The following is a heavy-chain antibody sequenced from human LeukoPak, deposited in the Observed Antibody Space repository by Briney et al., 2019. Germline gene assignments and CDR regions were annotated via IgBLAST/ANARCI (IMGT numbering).Heavy chain of an antibody. CDR1: GFTFTSYG. Sequence: GTSLRLSCAAPGFTFTSYGMHWVRQAPGKGLEWVALITYDGYYKYYSDSVKGRFTISSDTSKNTMYLQMNSLRAEDMAVYYCARDLSPVVRASPMGYWGQGTLVTVSS. D-gene: IGHD3-10*01. CDR2: ITYDGYYK. J-gene: IGHJ4*02. CDR3: ARDLSPVVRASPMGY. V-gene: IGHV3-30*03.